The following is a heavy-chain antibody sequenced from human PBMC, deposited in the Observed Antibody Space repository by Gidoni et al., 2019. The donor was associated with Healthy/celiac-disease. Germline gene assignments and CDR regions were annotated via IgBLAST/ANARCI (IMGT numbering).Heavy chain of an antibody. D-gene: IGHD6-19*01. CDR3: AKGGEAGYYFDY. CDR1: GFTFDDYA. J-gene: IGHJ4*02. Sequence: EVQLVESGGGLVQPGRSLRLSCAASGFTFDDYAMHWVRQAPGKGLGWVSGISWNSGSIGYADSVKGRFTISRDNAKNSLYLQMNSLRAEDTALYYCAKGGEAGYYFDYWGQGTLVTVSS. CDR2: ISWNSGSI. V-gene: IGHV3-9*01.